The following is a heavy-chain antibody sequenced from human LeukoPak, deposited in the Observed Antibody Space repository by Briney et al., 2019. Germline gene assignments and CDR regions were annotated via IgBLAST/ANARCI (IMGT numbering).Heavy chain of an antibody. D-gene: IGHD6-19*01. CDR2: INGGGNTT. Sequence: PGVSLRLSCTASGFAFRSFAMGGVRQSPGKGLEWLSTINGGGNTTFYADSVKGRFTISRDNSKNTLYLHMDGLRPDDTAIYYCPKALHVAVAVADYYYFYMDVWGRGTAVSVSS. V-gene: IGHV3-23*01. J-gene: IGHJ6*03. CDR1: GFAFRSFA. CDR3: PKALHVAVAVADYYYFYMDV.